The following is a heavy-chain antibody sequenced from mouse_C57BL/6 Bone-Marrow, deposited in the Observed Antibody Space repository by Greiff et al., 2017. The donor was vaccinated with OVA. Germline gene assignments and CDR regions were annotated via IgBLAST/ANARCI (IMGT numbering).Heavy chain of an antibody. J-gene: IGHJ3*01. Sequence: EVKLQESGGGLVKPGGSLKLSCAASGFTFSSYAMSWVRQTPEKRLEWVATISDGGSYTYYPDNVKGRFTISRDNAKNNLYLQMSHLKSEDTAMYYCARALSTGTGFAYWGQGTLVTVSA. D-gene: IGHD4-1*02. CDR2: ISDGGSYT. V-gene: IGHV5-4*03. CDR3: ARALSTGTGFAY. CDR1: GFTFSSYA.